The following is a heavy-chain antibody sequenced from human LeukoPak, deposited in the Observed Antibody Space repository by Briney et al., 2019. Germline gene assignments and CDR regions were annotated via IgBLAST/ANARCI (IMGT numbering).Heavy chain of an antibody. CDR3: ASLKNYYDSSGYLVTDAFDI. J-gene: IGHJ3*02. D-gene: IGHD3-22*01. CDR1: GYTFTTYN. V-gene: IGHV1-18*01. Sequence: ASVKVSCKASGYTFTTYNINWVRQAPGQGLEWMGWISGYNGNTNYAQKLQGRITMTTDTSTSTAYMELRSLKSDDTAVYYCASLKNYYDSSGYLVTDAFDIWGQGTMVTVSS. CDR2: ISGYNGNT.